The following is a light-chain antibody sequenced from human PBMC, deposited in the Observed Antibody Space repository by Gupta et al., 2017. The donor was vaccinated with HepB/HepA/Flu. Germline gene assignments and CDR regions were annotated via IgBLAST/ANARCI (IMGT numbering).Light chain of an antibody. CDR1: HNINQW. CDR2: ETS. CDR3: QQHGGYPIT. J-gene: IGKJ4*01. Sequence: DIQMTQSPSILSASVGDRVTITCRASHNINQWVAWYQQKPGKAPKLLISETSDLQDGVPSRFSGSGXGTXFTLTIXSLQPDDFAIYYCQQHGGYPITFGXGTKVETK. V-gene: IGKV1-5*03.